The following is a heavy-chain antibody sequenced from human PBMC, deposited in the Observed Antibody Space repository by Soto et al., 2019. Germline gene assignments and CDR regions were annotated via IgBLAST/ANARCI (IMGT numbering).Heavy chain of an antibody. CDR1: GFTVSSNY. CDR3: ARGVVGQQWPAPDY. J-gene: IGHJ4*02. CDR2: IYSGGST. V-gene: IGHV3-53*01. Sequence: PGGSLRLSCAASGFTVSSNYMSWVRQAPGKGLEWVSVIYSGGSTYYADSVKGRFTISRDNSKNTLYLQMNSLRAEDTAVYYCARGVVGQQWPAPDYWGQGNLVTVSS. D-gene: IGHD6-19*01.